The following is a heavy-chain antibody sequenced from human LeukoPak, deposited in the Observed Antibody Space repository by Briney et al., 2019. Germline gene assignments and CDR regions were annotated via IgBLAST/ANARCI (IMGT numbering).Heavy chain of an antibody. D-gene: IGHD3-22*01. CDR1: GGSISSGGYS. CDR2: IYHSGST. V-gene: IGHV4-30-2*01. Sequence: SETLSLTCAVSGGSISSGGYSWRWIRQPPGKGLEWIGYIYHSGSTYYNPSLKSRVTISVDRSKNQFSLKLSSVTAADTAVYYCARMYYSDNSGSHNWFDPWGQGTLVTVSS. CDR3: ARMYYSDNSGSHNWFDP. J-gene: IGHJ5*02.